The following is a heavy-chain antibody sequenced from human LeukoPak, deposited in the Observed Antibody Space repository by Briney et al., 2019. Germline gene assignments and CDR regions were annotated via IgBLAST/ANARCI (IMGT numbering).Heavy chain of an antibody. D-gene: IGHD6-13*01. Sequence: GGSLRLSCAASGFTFSSYAMSWVRQAPGKGLEWVSVISGSGGSTYYADSVKGRLTISRDNSKNTLYLQMNSLRAEDTAVYYCAGGHSSSWYWFDPWGQGTLVTVSS. V-gene: IGHV3-23*01. J-gene: IGHJ5*02. CDR1: GFTFSSYA. CDR2: ISGSGGST. CDR3: AGGHSSSWYWFDP.